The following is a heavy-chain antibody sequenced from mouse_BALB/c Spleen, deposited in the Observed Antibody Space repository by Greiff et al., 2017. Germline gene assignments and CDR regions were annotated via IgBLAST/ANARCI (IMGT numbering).Heavy chain of an antibody. J-gene: IGHJ4*01. V-gene: IGHV2-5*01. CDR1: GFSLTSYG. Sequence: VQLQESGPRLVQPSQSLSITCTVSGFSLTSYGVHWVRQSPGKGLEWLGVIWRGGSTDYNAAFMSRLSITKDNSKSQVFFKMNSLQADDTAIYYCANYDGYYVTMDYWGQGTSGTVAS. CDR2: IWRGGST. CDR3: ANYDGYYVTMDY. D-gene: IGHD2-3*01.